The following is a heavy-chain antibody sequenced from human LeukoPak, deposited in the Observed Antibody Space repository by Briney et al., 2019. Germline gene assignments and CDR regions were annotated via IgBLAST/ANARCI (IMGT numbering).Heavy chain of an antibody. CDR2: ISGYNGNT. V-gene: IGHV1-18*01. Sequence: ASVKVSCKASGYTFTSYAISWVRQAPGQGLEWLGWISGYNGNTNYAQKFQGRVTMTTDTSTSTAYMELRNLRSDDTAVYYCARGSTSRETNWFDPWGQGTLVTVSS. CDR1: GYTFTSYA. D-gene: IGHD2-2*01. J-gene: IGHJ5*02. CDR3: ARGSTSRETNWFDP.